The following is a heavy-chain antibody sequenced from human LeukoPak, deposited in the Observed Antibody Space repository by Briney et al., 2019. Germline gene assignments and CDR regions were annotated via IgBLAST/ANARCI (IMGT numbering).Heavy chain of an antibody. V-gene: IGHV3-23*01. D-gene: IGHD6-13*01. CDR2: ISGSGGST. J-gene: IGHJ4*02. CDR1: GFTFSSYA. CDR3: ARGSVVAAARNSPFDY. Sequence: GGSLRLSCAASGFTFSSYAMSWVRQAPGKGLEWVSAISGSGGSTYYADSVKGRFTISRDNSKNTLYLQMNSLRAEDTAVYYCARGSVVAAARNSPFDYWGQGTLVTVSS.